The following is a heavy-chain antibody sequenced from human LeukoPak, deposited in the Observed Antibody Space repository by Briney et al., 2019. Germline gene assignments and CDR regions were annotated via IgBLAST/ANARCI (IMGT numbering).Heavy chain of an antibody. D-gene: IGHD3-22*01. CDR3: ARARYYYDSSGYYHDY. V-gene: IGHV1-69*05. CDR2: IIPIFGTA. Sequence: ASVKVSCKASGGTFSSYAISWVRQAPGQGLEWMGRIIPIFGTANYAQKFQGRVTITTDESTSTAYMELSSLRSEDTAVYYCARARYYYDSSGYYHDYWAREPWSPSPQ. J-gene: IGHJ4*02. CDR1: GGTFSSYA.